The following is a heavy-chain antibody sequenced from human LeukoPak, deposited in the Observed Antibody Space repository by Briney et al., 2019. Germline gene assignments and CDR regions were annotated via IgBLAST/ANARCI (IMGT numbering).Heavy chain of an antibody. V-gene: IGHV3-30-3*01. CDR2: ISYDGSNK. D-gene: IGHD1-26*01. Sequence: GGSLRLSCVASGFIFSEYAMNWVRQAPGKGLEWVAVISYDGSNKYYADSVKGRFTISRDNSKNTLYLQMNSLRAEDTAVYYCARAARELRLYWGQGTLVTVSS. J-gene: IGHJ4*02. CDR1: GFIFSEYA. CDR3: ARAARELRLY.